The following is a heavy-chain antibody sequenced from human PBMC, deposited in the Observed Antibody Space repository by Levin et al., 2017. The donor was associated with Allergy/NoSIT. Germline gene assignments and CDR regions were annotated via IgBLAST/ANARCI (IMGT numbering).Heavy chain of an antibody. CDR2: ISSTGSTI. D-gene: IGHD3-3*01. CDR1: GFTFSSYE. CDR3: ARQLGNFWSGYNYFDY. V-gene: IGHV3-48*03. J-gene: IGHJ4*02. Sequence: PGGSLRLSCAASGFTFSSYEMNWVRRAPGKGLEWVSYISSTGSTIYSADSVKGRFTISRDHAKNSLYLHMNSLRAEGTAVYYCARQLGNFWSGYNYFDYWGQGTLVTVSS.